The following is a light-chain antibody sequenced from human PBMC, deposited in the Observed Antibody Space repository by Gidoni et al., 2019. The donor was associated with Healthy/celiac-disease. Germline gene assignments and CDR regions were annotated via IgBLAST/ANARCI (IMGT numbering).Light chain of an antibody. J-gene: IGLJ2*01. Sequence: SYELTQPPSVSVSPGQTASITCSGDKLGDKYACWYQQKPGQSPVLVIYQDSKRPSGIPERFSGSNSGNTATLTISGTQAMDEADYYCQAWASSTVVCGGGTKLTVL. CDR2: QDS. V-gene: IGLV3-1*01. CDR3: QAWASSTVV. CDR1: KLGDKY.